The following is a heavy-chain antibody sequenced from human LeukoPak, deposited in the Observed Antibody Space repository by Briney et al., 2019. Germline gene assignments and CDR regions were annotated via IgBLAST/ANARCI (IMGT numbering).Heavy chain of an antibody. D-gene: IGHD5-24*01. Sequence: PSQTLSLTCAVSGGSISSGGYSWSWIRQPPGKGLEWIGYIYHSGSTYYNPSLKSRVTISVDRSKNQFSPKLSSVTAADTAVYYCARSGYNYSEYFQHWGQGTLVTVSS. CDR3: ARSGYNYSEYFQH. CDR2: IYHSGST. J-gene: IGHJ1*01. V-gene: IGHV4-30-2*01. CDR1: GGSISSGGYS.